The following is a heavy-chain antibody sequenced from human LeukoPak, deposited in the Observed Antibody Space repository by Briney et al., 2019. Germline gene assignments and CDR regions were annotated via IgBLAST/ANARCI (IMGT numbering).Heavy chain of an antibody. CDR1: GYTFTSYG. Sequence: ASVKVSCKASGYTFTSYGISWVRQAPGQGLEWMGWISAYNGNTGYAQKFQGRVTITRNTSISTAYMELSSLRSEDTAVYYCARGPYCSSTSCHNYYYYYMDVWGKGTTVTVSS. J-gene: IGHJ6*03. CDR3: ARGPYCSSTSCHNYYYYYMDV. D-gene: IGHD2-2*01. V-gene: IGHV1-8*03. CDR2: ISAYNGNT.